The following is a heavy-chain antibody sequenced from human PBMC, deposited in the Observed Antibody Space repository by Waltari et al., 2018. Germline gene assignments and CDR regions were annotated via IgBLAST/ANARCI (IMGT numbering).Heavy chain of an antibody. Sequence: QVQLVQSGAEVKKPGASVKVSCKASGYTFTGNYMQWLRQAPGQGLEWMGWINPNSGGTNYAQKSQGRVTMTRDTSISTAYMELSSLRSEDTAVYYCAKWGGPGIAAIHYFDYWGQGTLVTVSS. V-gene: IGHV1-2*02. CDR1: GYTFTGNY. CDR3: AKWGGPGIAAIHYFDY. CDR2: INPNSGGT. D-gene: IGHD6-13*01. J-gene: IGHJ4*02.